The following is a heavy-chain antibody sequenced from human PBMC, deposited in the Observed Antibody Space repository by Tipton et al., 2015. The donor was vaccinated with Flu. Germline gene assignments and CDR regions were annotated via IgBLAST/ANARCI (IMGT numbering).Heavy chain of an antibody. CDR1: GGSISSYY. CDR3: ARDGADYDILTGYAFDI. D-gene: IGHD3-9*01. Sequence: TLSLTCTVSGGSISSYYWSWIRQPPGKGLEWIGSIYYSGSTYYNPSLKSRVTISVDTSKNQFSLKLSSVTAADTAVYYCARDGADYDILTGYAFDIWGQGTMVTVSS. V-gene: IGHV4-59*12. CDR2: IYYSGST. J-gene: IGHJ3*02.